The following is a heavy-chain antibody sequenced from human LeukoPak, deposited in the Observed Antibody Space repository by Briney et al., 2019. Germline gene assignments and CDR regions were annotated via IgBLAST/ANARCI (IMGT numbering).Heavy chain of an antibody. CDR3: AKDMSHIVCGSGNDY. CDR1: GFTFSSYG. V-gene: IGHV3-30*02. J-gene: IGHJ4*02. D-gene: IGHD3-10*01. Sequence: GGSLRLSCAASGFTFSSYGMHWVRQAPGKGLEWVAFIRYDGSNKYYADSVKGRFTISRDNSKNTLYLQMNSLRAEDTAVYYYAKDMSHIVCGSGNDYWGQGTLVTVSS. CDR2: IRYDGSNK.